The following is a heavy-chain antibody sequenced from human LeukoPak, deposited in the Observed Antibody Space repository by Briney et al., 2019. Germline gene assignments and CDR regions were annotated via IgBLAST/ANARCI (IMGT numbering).Heavy chain of an antibody. J-gene: IGHJ4*02. CDR3: ARVGGSGWSLPLDY. CDR1: GFTFSTYN. D-gene: IGHD6-19*01. Sequence: GGSLRLSCAASGFTFSTYNMNWVRQAPEKGLEWVSYITSRSSTIYYADSVKGRFTISRDNAKNSLYLQMNSLRDEDTAVYYCARVGGSGWSLPLDYWGQGTLVTVSS. V-gene: IGHV3-48*02. CDR2: ITSRSSTI.